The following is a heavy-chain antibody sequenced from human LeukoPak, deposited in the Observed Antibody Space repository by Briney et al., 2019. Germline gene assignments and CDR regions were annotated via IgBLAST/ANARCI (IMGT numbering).Heavy chain of an antibody. V-gene: IGHV4-59*01. J-gene: IGHJ4*02. CDR2: IDYSGST. Sequence: SETLSLTCTVSGGSISSYYWSWIRQPPGKGLEWIGYIDYSGSTNYNPSLKSRITMSVDTSKNQFSLKLSSVTAADTAVYYCARYPFDGYNYYFDYWGQGTLVTVSS. CDR1: GGSISSYY. D-gene: IGHD5-24*01. CDR3: ARYPFDGYNYYFDY.